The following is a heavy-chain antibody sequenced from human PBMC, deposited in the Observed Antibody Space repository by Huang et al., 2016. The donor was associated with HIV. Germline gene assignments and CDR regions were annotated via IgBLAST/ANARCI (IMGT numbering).Heavy chain of an antibody. CDR1: GGAVRDYY. Sequence: QVQLQESGPGLVKPSETLALTCTVSGGAVRDYYWSWIRQSAGKGLEFLGRIDTSGSTHDNPSLRLRLSMSADTSKNQFSLKLTSLTAADTAVYFCTRAVTYYDSSGYSSPNYYFDSWGQGTLITVSS. J-gene: IGHJ4*02. V-gene: IGHV4-4*07. CDR2: IDTSGST. D-gene: IGHD3-22*01. CDR3: TRAVTYYDSSGYSSPNYYFDS.